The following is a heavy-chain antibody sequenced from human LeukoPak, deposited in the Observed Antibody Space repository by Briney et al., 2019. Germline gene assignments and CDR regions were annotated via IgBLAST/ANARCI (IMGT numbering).Heavy chain of an antibody. CDR1: GFTFSSYA. CDR2: ISGSGGST. D-gene: IGHD3-10*01. V-gene: IGHV3-23*01. CDR3: AKDLDYYGSGMNAFDI. J-gene: IGHJ3*02. Sequence: GGSLRLSCAASGFTFSSYAMSWVRQAPGKGLEWVSAISGSGGSTYYADSVKGRFTISRDNSKNTLYLQMNSLRAEDTAVYYCAKDLDYYGSGMNAFDIWGQGTMVTVSS.